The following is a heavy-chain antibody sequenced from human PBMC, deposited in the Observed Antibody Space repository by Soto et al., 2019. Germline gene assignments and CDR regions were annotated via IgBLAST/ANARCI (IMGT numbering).Heavy chain of an antibody. V-gene: IGHV4-34*01. CDR1: GGSFSGYY. Sequence: PSETLSLTCAVYGGSFSGYYWSWIRHPPGKGLEWIGEINHSGSTNYNPSLKSRVTISVDTSKNQFSLKLSSVTAADTAVYYCARAGYSYGYYYYYGTDVWGQGTTVTVSS. CDR2: INHSGST. J-gene: IGHJ6*02. CDR3: ARAGYSYGYYYYYGTDV. D-gene: IGHD5-18*01.